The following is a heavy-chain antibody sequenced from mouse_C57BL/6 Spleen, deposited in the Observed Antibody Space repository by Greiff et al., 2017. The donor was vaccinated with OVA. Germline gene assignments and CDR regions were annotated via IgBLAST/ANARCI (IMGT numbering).Heavy chain of an antibody. CDR2: IHPNSGST. Sequence: QVQLQQPGAELVKPGASVKLSCKASGYTFTSYWMHWVKQRPGQGLEWIGMIHPNSGSTNYNEKFKSKATLTVDKSSSTAYMQLSSLTSEDSAVYYCARGDLEVLGGDYWGQGTTLTVSS. CDR1: GYTFTSYW. V-gene: IGHV1-64*01. CDR3: ARGDLEVLGGDY. D-gene: IGHD4-1*01. J-gene: IGHJ2*01.